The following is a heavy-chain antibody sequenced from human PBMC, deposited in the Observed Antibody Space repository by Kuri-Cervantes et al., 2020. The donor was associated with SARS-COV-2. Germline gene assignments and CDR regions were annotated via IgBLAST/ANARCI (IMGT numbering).Heavy chain of an antibody. V-gene: IGHV3-30-3*01. CDR1: GFTFSPYA. Sequence: SCAASGFTFSPYAMHWVRQAPGKGLEWVAVISYAGSNKYFAESVKGRFTISRDNSTNSLYLQMSSLRAEDTAMYYCARDRIGVHDFWGQGTLVTVSS. CDR2: ISYAGSNK. CDR3: ARDRIGVHDF. D-gene: IGHD2-15*01. J-gene: IGHJ4*02.